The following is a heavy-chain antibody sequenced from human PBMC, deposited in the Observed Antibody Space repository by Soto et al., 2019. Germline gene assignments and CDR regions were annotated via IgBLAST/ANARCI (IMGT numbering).Heavy chain of an antibody. Sequence: EVQLVESGGGLVQPGGSLRLSCAASGFTFSNSWMLWVRQAPGKGLVWVSRINSDGSSTSYADSVKGRFTISRDNAKNTLYLRMSSLRAEDTAVYYCASGLVEYSSSWYDYWGQGTLVTVSS. D-gene: IGHD6-13*01. CDR1: GFTFSNSW. CDR3: ASGLVEYSSSWYDY. J-gene: IGHJ4*02. V-gene: IGHV3-74*01. CDR2: INSDGSST.